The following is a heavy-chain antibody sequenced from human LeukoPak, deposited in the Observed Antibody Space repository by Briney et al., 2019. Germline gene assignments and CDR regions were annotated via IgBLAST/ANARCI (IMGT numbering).Heavy chain of an antibody. CDR1: GGSISDYY. D-gene: IGHD4-11*01. V-gene: IGHV4-4*07. J-gene: IGHJ6*02. CDR2: FYTSGST. CDR3: AREGDYSNAYVMDV. Sequence: SETLSLICTVSGGSISDYYWSWIRQPAGKGLEWIGRFYTSGSTNYNPSLKSRVTMSVDTSKNQFSLRLSSVTAADTAVYYCAREGDYSNAYVMDVWGQGTTVTVSS.